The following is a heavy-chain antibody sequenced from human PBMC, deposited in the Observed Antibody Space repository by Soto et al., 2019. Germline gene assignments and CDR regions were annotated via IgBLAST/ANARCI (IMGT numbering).Heavy chain of an antibody. CDR2: IWYDGSNK. D-gene: IGHD5-18*01. CDR1: GFTFSSYG. Sequence: EGSLRLSCAASGFTFSSYGMHWVRQAPGKGLEWVAVIWYDGSNKYYAASVKGRFTIPRDNSKNTLYLQMNSLRAEDTAVYYCARGGYSYGRYYYYYGMDVWGQGTTVTVSS. CDR3: ARGGYSYGRYYYYYGMDV. J-gene: IGHJ6*02. V-gene: IGHV3-33*01.